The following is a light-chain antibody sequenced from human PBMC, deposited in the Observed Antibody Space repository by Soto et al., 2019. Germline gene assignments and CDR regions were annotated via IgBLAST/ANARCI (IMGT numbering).Light chain of an antibody. Sequence: EIVLTQSPATLSLSPGERATLSCRASQSVSSYLAWYQQKPGQAPRLLIYDASNRATGIPARFNGSGSGTAFNLTISALEAEDFAVYYCQQRSNWPPYTFGQGTKLEIK. CDR1: QSVSSY. CDR3: QQRSNWPPYT. V-gene: IGKV3-11*01. J-gene: IGKJ2*01. CDR2: DAS.